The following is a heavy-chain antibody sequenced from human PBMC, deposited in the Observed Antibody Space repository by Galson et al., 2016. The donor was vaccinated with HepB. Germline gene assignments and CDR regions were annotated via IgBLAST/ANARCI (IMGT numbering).Heavy chain of an antibody. D-gene: IGHD6-13*01. V-gene: IGHV3-48*01. Sequence: SLRLSCAASGFTFSTHSMNWIRQAPGKGLEWVSYISSDASAIYYADSVKGRFTLSRDNAKNSLYLQLNSLRVDDTAVYYCARDPAVGSSSWDYFDYWGQGTLVTVYS. CDR1: GFTFSTHS. J-gene: IGHJ4*02. CDR2: ISSDASAI. CDR3: ARDPAVGSSSWDYFDY.